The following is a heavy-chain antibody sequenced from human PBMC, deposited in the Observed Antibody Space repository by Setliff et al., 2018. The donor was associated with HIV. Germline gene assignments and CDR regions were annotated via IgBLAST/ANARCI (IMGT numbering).Heavy chain of an antibody. J-gene: IGHJ4*02. V-gene: IGHV4-39*01. CDR3: ARGGFYSSDYYLLDY. Sequence: PSETLSLTCTASGGSISTNNYYWGWIRQPPGKGLEWIASMYRSGSTDYNPSLKSRVTISVDTSRSQFSLKLDSVTAADTAVYYCARGGFYSSDYYLLDYWGQGTLVTVSS. CDR1: GGSISTNNYY. D-gene: IGHD6-19*01. CDR2: MYRSGST.